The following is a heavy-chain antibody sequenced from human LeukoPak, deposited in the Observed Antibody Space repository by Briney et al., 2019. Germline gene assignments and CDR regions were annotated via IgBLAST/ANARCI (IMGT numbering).Heavy chain of an antibody. V-gene: IGHV3-23*01. D-gene: IGHD5-12*01. J-gene: IGHJ4*02. CDR1: GFTLSTYE. Sequence: GGSLRLSCAASGFTLSTYEISWVRQAPGKGLEWGSHIDVSGTAIYYADSVKGRFTISRDNSKNTLYMQMHSLRAEDTAVYYCAKALGSIVVTTTDYWGQGTLVTVSS. CDR3: AKALGSIVVTTTDY. CDR2: IDVSGTAI.